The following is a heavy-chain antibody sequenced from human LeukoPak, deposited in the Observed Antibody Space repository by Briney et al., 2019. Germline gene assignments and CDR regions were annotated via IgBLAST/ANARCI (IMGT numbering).Heavy chain of an antibody. J-gene: IGHJ4*02. CDR2: IYYSGST. D-gene: IGHD6-6*01. Sequence: PSETLSLTCTVSGGSISSSSYYWGWIRQPPGKGLEWIGSIYYSGSTYYNPSLKSRVTMSVDTSKNQFSLKLSSVTAADTAVYYCARADRIAARPGYFDYWGQGTLVTVSS. V-gene: IGHV4-39*07. CDR3: ARADRIAARPGYFDY. CDR1: GGSISSSSYY.